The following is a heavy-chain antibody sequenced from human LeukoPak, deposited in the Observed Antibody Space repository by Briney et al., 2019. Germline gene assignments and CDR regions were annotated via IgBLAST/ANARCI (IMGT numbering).Heavy chain of an antibody. D-gene: IGHD3-22*01. Sequence: SVKVSCKASGGTFSSYAISWVRQAPGQGLEGMGGIIPIFGTANYAQKFQGRVTITTDESTSTAYMELSSLRSEDTAVYYCARGHVGDSSGYHDYWGQGTLVTVSS. CDR2: IIPIFGTA. J-gene: IGHJ4*02. CDR1: GGTFSSYA. V-gene: IGHV1-69*05. CDR3: ARGHVGDSSGYHDY.